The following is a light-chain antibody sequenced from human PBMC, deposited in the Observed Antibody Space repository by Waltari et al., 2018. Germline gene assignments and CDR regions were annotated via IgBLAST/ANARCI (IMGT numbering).Light chain of an antibody. CDR3: QAWDSRTYVV. CDR1: KLEDKS. Sequence: SYELTQPPSVSVSPGQTASNTCSGDKLEDKSVCWYQQKPGQSPVMVIYQDTRRPSEIPERFSGSSSGNTATLTISGTQAVDEADYYCQAWDSRTYVVFGGGTKLTVL. J-gene: IGLJ2*01. CDR2: QDT. V-gene: IGLV3-1*01.